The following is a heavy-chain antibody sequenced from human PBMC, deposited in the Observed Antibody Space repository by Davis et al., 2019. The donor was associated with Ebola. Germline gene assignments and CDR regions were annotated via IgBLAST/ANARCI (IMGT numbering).Heavy chain of an antibody. CDR2: INPKSGGT. CDR1: GYTFTGYY. V-gene: IGHV1-2*02. CDR3: AKDGGTYFNHGADY. D-gene: IGHD1-26*01. J-gene: IGHJ4*02. Sequence: ASVKVSCKASGYTFTGYYMQWVRQAPGQGLEWMGWINPKSGGTNYAQKFQGRVTMTRDTSISTAYMEVSRLRSDDTAVYYCAKDGGTYFNHGADYWGQGTLVTVSS.